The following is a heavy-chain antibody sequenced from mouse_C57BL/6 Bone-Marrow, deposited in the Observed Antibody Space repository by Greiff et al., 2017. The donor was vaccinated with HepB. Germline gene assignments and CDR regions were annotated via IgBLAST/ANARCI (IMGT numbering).Heavy chain of an antibody. CDR1: GFTFSSYA. Sequence: EVQLVESGGGLVKPGGSLKLSCAASGFTFSSYAMSWVRQTPEKRLEWVATISDGGSYTYYPDNVKGRFTISRDNAKNNLYLQMSHLKSEDTAMYYCARYYGNYPAWFAYWGQGTLVTVSA. J-gene: IGHJ3*01. D-gene: IGHD2-1*01. V-gene: IGHV5-4*01. CDR2: ISDGGSYT. CDR3: ARYYGNYPAWFAY.